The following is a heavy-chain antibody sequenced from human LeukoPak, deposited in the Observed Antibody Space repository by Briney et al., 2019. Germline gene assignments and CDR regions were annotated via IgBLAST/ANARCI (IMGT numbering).Heavy chain of an antibody. D-gene: IGHD6-13*01. V-gene: IGHV3-30*18. CDR2: ISYDGSNK. Sequence: GGSLRLSCAASEFTFSSYGMHWVRQAPGKGLEWVAVISYDGSNKYYADSVKGRFTISRDNSKNTLYLQMNSLRAEDTAVYYCAKLAAAVPNFQHWGQGTLVTVSS. J-gene: IGHJ1*01. CDR3: AKLAAAVPNFQH. CDR1: EFTFSSYG.